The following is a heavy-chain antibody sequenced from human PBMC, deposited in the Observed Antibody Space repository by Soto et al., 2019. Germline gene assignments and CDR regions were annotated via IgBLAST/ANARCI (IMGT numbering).Heavy chain of an antibody. CDR1: GYTFTSYG. Sequence: ASVKVSCKASGYTFTSYGISWVRQAPGQGLEWMGWISAYNGNTNYAQKLQGRVTMTTDTSTSTAYMELRSLRSDDTAVYYCERTVLGYCSSSCCSAPVTAHFHYCGPTPLVTV. CDR3: ERTVLGYCSSSCCSAPVTAHFHY. J-gene: IGHJ4*02. D-gene: IGHD2-2*01. V-gene: IGHV1-18*01. CDR2: ISAYNGNT.